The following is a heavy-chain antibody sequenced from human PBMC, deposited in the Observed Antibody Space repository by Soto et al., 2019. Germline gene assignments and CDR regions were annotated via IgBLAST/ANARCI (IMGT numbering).Heavy chain of an antibody. CDR3: ARGGDCSGGSCYSSYYYYYMDV. J-gene: IGHJ6*03. CDR1: GYTFTSYD. V-gene: IGHV1-8*01. CDR2: MNPNSGNT. D-gene: IGHD2-15*01. Sequence: QVQLVQSGAEVKKPGASVKVSCKASGYTFTSYDINWVRQATGQGLEWMGWMNPNSGNTGYAQKFQGRVTMTRNTSISTAYMELSSLRSEDTAVYYCARGGDCSGGSCYSSYYYYYMDVWGKGTTVTVSS.